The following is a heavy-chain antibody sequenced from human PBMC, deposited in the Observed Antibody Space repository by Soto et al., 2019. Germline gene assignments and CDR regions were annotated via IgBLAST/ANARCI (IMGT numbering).Heavy chain of an antibody. CDR2: IYYSGST. Sequence: SETLSLTCTVSGGSISSYYWSWIRQPPGKGLEWIGYIYYSGSTNYNPSLKSRVTISVDTSKNQFSLKLSSVTAADTAVYYCAGNYGSGSYYREYYYYGMDVWGQGTTVTVSS. CDR1: GGSISSYY. J-gene: IGHJ6*02. CDR3: AGNYGSGSYYREYYYYGMDV. D-gene: IGHD3-10*01. V-gene: IGHV4-59*01.